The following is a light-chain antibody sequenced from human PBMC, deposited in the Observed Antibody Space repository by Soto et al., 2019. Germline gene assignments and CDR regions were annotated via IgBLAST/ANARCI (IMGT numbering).Light chain of an antibody. Sequence: DIQLTQSPSFLSASVGDRVTITCRASHDVSRYLAWYQQQPGKAPNLLIYAASTLRSGVPSRFSGSGSDTDFTLPISSLQPEDFAPCSCQQLIPHVFASGPGTKVDIK. J-gene: IGKJ3*01. CDR2: AAS. V-gene: IGKV1-9*01. CDR1: HDVSRY. CDR3: QQLIPHVFA.